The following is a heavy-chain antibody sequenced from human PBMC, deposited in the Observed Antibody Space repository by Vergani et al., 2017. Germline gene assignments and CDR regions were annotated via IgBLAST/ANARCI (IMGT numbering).Heavy chain of an antibody. D-gene: IGHD5-24*01. CDR1: GGTFSSYA. CDR3: ATAGDGYNHGGRYYYYYGMDV. Sequence: QVQLVPSGAEVKKPGSSVKVSCKASGGTFSSYAISWVRQAPGQGLEWMGRIIPIFGTANYAQKFQGRVTITADESTSTAYMELSSLRSEDTAVYYCATAGDGYNHGGRYYYYYGMDVWGQGTTVTVSS. CDR2: IIPIFGTA. V-gene: IGHV1-69*13. J-gene: IGHJ6*02.